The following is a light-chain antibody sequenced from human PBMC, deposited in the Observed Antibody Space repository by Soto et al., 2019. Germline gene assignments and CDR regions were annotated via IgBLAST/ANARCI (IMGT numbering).Light chain of an antibody. V-gene: IGKV1-5*01. CDR3: QQYNSYS. J-gene: IGKJ1*01. CDR2: YAS. Sequence: DIPMTQSPSTLSGSVGDRVTITCRASQSISSWLAWYQQKPGTAPKLLIYYASNLQSGVPSRFSGSGSGTEFTLTISSLQHDDFATYYCQQYNSYSFGQGTKVDIK. CDR1: QSISSW.